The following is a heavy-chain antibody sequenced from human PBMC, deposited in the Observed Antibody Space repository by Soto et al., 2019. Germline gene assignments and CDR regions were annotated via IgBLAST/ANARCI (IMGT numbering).Heavy chain of an antibody. V-gene: IGHV4-59*01. Sequence: SETLSLTCTVSGGSISSYYWSWIRQPPGKGLEWIGYIYYSGSTNYNPSLKSRVTISVDTSKNQFSLKLSSVTAADTAVYYCARDRGTTVTQSYYYYYGTDVWGQGTTVTVSS. J-gene: IGHJ6*02. D-gene: IGHD4-17*01. CDR3: ARDRGTTVTQSYYYYYGTDV. CDR1: GGSISSYY. CDR2: IYYSGST.